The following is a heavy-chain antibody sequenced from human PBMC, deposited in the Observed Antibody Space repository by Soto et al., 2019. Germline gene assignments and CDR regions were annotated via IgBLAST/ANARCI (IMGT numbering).Heavy chain of an antibody. V-gene: IGHV3-9*01. CDR3: AKAARAAAGPPNDAFDI. D-gene: IGHD6-13*01. CDR1: GFTFDDYA. CDR2: ISWNSGSI. Sequence: LRLSCAASGFTFDDYAMHWVRQAPGKGLEWVSGISWNSGSIGYADSVKGRFTISRDNAKNSLYLQMNSLRAEDTALYYCAKAARAAAGPPNDAFDIWGQGTMVTVSS. J-gene: IGHJ3*02.